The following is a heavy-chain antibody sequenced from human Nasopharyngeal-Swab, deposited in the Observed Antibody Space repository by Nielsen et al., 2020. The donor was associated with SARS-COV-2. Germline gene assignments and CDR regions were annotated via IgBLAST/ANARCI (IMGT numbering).Heavy chain of an antibody. CDR3: ARARGAYGDYYYYYYTDV. D-gene: IGHD4-17*01. V-gene: IGHV6-1*01. CDR2: AYYRSKWYN. CDR1: GDSVSISIAA. Sequence: SQTLSLTCALSGDSVSISIAAWDWIRQSPSRGLEWLGMAYYRSKWYNDYAGSVKSRITINPDTSKNQFSLHLNSVTPEDTAVYYCARARGAYGDYYYYYYTDVWGKGTTVTVSS. J-gene: IGHJ6*03.